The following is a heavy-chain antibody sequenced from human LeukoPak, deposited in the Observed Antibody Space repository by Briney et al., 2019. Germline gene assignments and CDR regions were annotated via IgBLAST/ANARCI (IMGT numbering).Heavy chain of an antibody. Sequence: PSETLSLTCTVSGVSISSSNSYWGWIRQPPGKGLEWIGSIYYSGSTYYNPSLKSRVTISVDTSKNQFSLKLSSVTAADTAVYYCARAMYFDYWGQGTLVTVSS. CDR2: IYYSGST. J-gene: IGHJ4*02. V-gene: IGHV4-39*07. CDR3: ARAMYFDY. CDR1: GVSISSSNSY.